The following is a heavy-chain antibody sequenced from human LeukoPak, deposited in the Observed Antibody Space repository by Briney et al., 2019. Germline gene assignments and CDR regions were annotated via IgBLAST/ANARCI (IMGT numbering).Heavy chain of an antibody. CDR3: ARGPKRLYYYDSSGKRAPFDY. V-gene: IGHV4-34*01. D-gene: IGHD3-22*01. J-gene: IGHJ4*02. CDR2: INHSGST. Sequence: PSETLSLTCAVYGGSFSGYYWSWIRQPPGKGLEWIGEINHSGSTNYNPSLKSRVTISVDTSKNQFSPKLSSVTAADTAVYYCARGPKRLYYYDSSGKRAPFDYWGQGTLVTVSS. CDR1: GGSFSGYY.